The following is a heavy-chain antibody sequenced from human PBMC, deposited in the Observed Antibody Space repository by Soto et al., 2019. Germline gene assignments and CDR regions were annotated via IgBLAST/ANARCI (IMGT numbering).Heavy chain of an antibody. Sequence: GASVKVSCKASGGTFSSYAISWVRQAPGQGLEWMGGIIPIFGIANYAQKFQGRVTITADESTSTAYMELSSLRSEDTAVYYCASTGELLYSWFDPWGQGTLVTVSS. CDR1: GGTFSSYA. V-gene: IGHV1-69*13. CDR3: ASTGELLYSWFDP. J-gene: IGHJ5*02. D-gene: IGHD3-10*01. CDR2: IIPIFGIA.